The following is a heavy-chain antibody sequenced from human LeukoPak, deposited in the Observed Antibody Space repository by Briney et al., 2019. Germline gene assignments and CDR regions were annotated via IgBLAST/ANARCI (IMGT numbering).Heavy chain of an antibody. Sequence: SETLSLTCTVSGGSISSSSYYWGWIRQPPGKGLEWIGSIYYSGSTYYNPSLKSRVTISVDTSKNQFSLKLSSVTAADTAVYYCARDQDILTGYYARFDYWGQGTLVTVSS. V-gene: IGHV4-39*07. CDR1: GGSISSSSYY. CDR3: ARDQDILTGYYARFDY. CDR2: IYYSGST. D-gene: IGHD3-9*01. J-gene: IGHJ4*02.